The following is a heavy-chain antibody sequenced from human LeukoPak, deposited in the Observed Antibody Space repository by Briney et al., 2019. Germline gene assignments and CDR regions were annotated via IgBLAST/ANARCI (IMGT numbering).Heavy chain of an antibody. CDR1: GYTFTGYY. CDR2: INPNSGGT. Sequence: ASVKVSCKASGYTFTGYYMHWVRQAPGQGLEWMGWINPNSGGTNYAQKFQGRVTMTRDTSISTAYMELSRLRSDDTAAYYCARGGVWGGYYYMDVWGKGTTVTISS. CDR3: ARGGVWGGYYYMDV. J-gene: IGHJ6*03. D-gene: IGHD7-27*01. V-gene: IGHV1-2*02.